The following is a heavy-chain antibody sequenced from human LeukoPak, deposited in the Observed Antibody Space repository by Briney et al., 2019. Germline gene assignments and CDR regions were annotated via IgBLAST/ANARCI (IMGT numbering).Heavy chain of an antibody. V-gene: IGHV3-66*04. CDR2: LYTTGRT. CDR3: ARRAGAYSHPYDY. CDR1: GFTFSSYS. D-gene: IGHD4/OR15-4a*01. J-gene: IGHJ4*02. Sequence: GGSLRLSCAASGFTFSSYSMNWVRQAPGKGLEWVSVLYTTGRTEYAGSVKGRFTVSRDSSKNTLFLQMNSLRAEDTAVYYCARRAGAYSHPYDYWGQGTLVTVSS.